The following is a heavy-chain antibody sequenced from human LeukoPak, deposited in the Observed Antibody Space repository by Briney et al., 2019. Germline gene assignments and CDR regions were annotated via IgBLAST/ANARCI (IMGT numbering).Heavy chain of an antibody. CDR2: IYYSGST. J-gene: IGHJ5*02. Sequence: PSETLSLTCTVSGGSLGSSSYYWGWIRQPPGKGLEWIGSIYYSGSTYYNPSLKSRVTISVDTSKNPFSLKLSSVTAADTAVYYCATQGGFRTGFDPWGQGTLVTVSS. CDR3: ATQGGFRTGFDP. D-gene: IGHD3/OR15-3a*01. CDR1: GGSLGSSSYY. V-gene: IGHV4-39*01.